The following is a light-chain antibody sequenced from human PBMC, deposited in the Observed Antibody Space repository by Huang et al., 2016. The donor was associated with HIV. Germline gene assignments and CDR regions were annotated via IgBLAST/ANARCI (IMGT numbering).Light chain of an antibody. J-gene: IGKJ2*01. CDR3: QQFYTTPLT. V-gene: IGKV4-1*01. Sequence: DIVMTQSPECLAVSLGERATINCKSSQRVLYSSTNKNYLTWYQQKPGQPPKLLIYWASTRDSGVPDRFSGSGSGTDFTLTISSLQAEDVAVYYCQQFYTTPLTFGQGTKLEIK. CDR2: WAS. CDR1: QRVLYSSTNKNY.